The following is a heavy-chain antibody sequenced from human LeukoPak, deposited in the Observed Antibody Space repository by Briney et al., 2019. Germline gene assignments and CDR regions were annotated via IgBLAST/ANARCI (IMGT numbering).Heavy chain of an antibody. CDR1: GGTFSSYA. J-gene: IGHJ6*02. Sequence: SVKVSCKASGGTFSSYAISWVRQAPGQGLEWMGGIIPIFGTANYAQKFQGRVTITADESTSTAYMELSSLRSEDTAVYYCARSPSYYDILTGYSPEAKYYYYGMGVWGQGTTVTVSS. V-gene: IGHV1-69*13. CDR3: ARSPSYYDILTGYSPEAKYYYYGMGV. D-gene: IGHD3-9*01. CDR2: IIPIFGTA.